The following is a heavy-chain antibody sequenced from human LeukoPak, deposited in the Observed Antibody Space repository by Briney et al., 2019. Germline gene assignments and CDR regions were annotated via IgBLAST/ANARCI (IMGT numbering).Heavy chain of an antibody. CDR2: INTNTGNP. CDR3: ARGAGYCSSTSCYFHAVDY. CDR1: GYTFTSYA. D-gene: IGHD2-2*01. J-gene: IGHJ4*02. Sequence: GASVKVSCKASGYTFTSYAMNWVRQAPGQGLEWMGWINTNTGNPTYAQGFTGRFVFSLDTSVSTAYLQVSSLKAEGTAVYYCARGAGYCSSTSCYFHAVDYWGQGTLVTVSS. V-gene: IGHV7-4-1*02.